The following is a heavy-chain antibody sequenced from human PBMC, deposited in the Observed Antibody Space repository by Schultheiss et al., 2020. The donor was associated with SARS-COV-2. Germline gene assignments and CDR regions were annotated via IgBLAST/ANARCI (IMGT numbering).Heavy chain of an antibody. CDR1: GFTFSSYA. D-gene: IGHD6-19*01. V-gene: IGHV3-13*05. J-gene: IGHJ4*02. Sequence: GGSLRLSCAASGFTFSSYAMSWVRQAPGKGLEWVSAIGTAGDPYYPGSVKGRFTISRENAKNSLYLQMNSLKTEDTAVYYCTTDLSSIAVADPFDYWGQGTLVTVSS. CDR3: TTDLSSIAVADPFDY. CDR2: IGTAGDP.